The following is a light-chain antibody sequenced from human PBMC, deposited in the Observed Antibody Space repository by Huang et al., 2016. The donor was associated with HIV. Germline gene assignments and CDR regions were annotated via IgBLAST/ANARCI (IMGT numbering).Light chain of an antibody. CDR2: AAS. J-gene: IGKJ2*01. CDR3: QQYYTYPHS. CDR1: QGISSY. Sequence: AIRMTQSPSSLSASTGDRVTITCRASQGISSYLAWYQQKPGKAPKRLIYAASTRQSGVPSRCSGSGFGTDFTLTISSLQSEDLGSYHCQQYYTYPHSFGQGTKLEI. V-gene: IGKV1-8*01.